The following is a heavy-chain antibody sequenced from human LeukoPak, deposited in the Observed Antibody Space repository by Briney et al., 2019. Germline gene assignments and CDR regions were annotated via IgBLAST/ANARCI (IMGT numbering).Heavy chain of an antibody. CDR2: ISSSSSYI. V-gene: IGHV3-21*01. J-gene: IGHJ4*02. D-gene: IGHD6-13*01. CDR1: GFSFSSYA. Sequence: GGSLRLSCPTSGFSFSSYAMSWVRQAPGKGLEWVSSISSSSSYIYYADSVKGRFTISRDNAKNSLNLQMNSLRAEDTAVYYCARDLSGYSSSWYVNWGQGTLVTVSS. CDR3: ARDLSGYSSSWYVN.